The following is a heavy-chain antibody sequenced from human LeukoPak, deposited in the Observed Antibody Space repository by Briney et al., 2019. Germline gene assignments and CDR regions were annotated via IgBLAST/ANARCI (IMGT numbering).Heavy chain of an antibody. D-gene: IGHD2-21*02. Sequence: GGSLRLSCSASGFTFSRYAMHWVRQAPGKGLEYVSAISSNGGSTYYADSVKGRFTISRDNSKNTLYLQMSSLRPEDTAVYYCVKGIVVLTARAFDYWGQGTLVTVSS. CDR1: GFTFSRYA. CDR3: VKGIVVLTARAFDY. CDR2: ISSNGGST. V-gene: IGHV3-64D*06. J-gene: IGHJ4*02.